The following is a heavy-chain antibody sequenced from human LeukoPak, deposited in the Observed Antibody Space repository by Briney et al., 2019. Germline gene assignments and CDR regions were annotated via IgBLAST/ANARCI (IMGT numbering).Heavy chain of an antibody. CDR1: GFTFSSYW. D-gene: IGHD2-15*01. J-gene: IGHJ5*02. Sequence: GGSLRLSCAASGFTFSSYWMNWVRQAPGKGLEWVANIKEDGSEKYYVDSVKGRFTISRDNAKNSLYLQMNSLRVEDTAVYYCAREGQSLYCSGGTCYSFNWFDPWGQGTLVTVSS. CDR2: IKEDGSEK. V-gene: IGHV3-7*01. CDR3: AREGQSLYCSGGTCYSFNWFDP.